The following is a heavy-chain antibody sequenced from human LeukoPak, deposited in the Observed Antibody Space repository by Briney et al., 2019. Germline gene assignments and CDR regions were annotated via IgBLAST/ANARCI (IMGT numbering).Heavy chain of an antibody. CDR2: IKEDGSDK. CDR1: GFTFSGSW. V-gene: IGHV3-7*05. CDR3: ATWNSDWEFAY. Sequence: PGGSLRLSCAASGFTFSGSWMTWVRQAPGKGVEWVAHIKEDGSDKYYVDSVTGRFTISRDNTKNSLYLQMSSLRAEDTAVYYCATWNSDWEFAYWGQGTLVSVSS. D-gene: IGHD1/OR15-1a*01. J-gene: IGHJ4*02.